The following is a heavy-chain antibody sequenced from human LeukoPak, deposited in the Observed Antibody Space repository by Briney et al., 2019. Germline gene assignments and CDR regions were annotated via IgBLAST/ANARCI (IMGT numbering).Heavy chain of an antibody. CDR1: GGSISSYY. CDR3: ARHRFCTSTSCYYYFDY. CDR2: IYYSGST. V-gene: IGHV4-39*01. Sequence: SETLSLTCTVSGGSISSYYWGWIRQPPGKGLEWIGSIYYSGSTYYNPSLKSRVTISVDTSKNQFSLRLSSVTAADTAVYYCARHRFCTSTSCYYYFDYWGQGTLVTVSS. J-gene: IGHJ4*02. D-gene: IGHD2-2*01.